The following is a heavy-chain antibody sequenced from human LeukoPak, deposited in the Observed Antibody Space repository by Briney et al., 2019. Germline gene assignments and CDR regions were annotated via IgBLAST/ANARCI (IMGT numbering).Heavy chain of an antibody. Sequence: ASVKVSCKASGYTFTGYYVHWVRQAPGQGLEWMGRINPNSGDTNYAQKFQGRVTMTRDTSISSAYMELSRLRSDDTAVYYCARDYCGGDCFPDYWGQGTLVTVSS. V-gene: IGHV1-2*06. J-gene: IGHJ4*02. CDR3: ARDYCGGDCFPDY. D-gene: IGHD2-21*02. CDR1: GYTFTGYY. CDR2: INPNSGDT.